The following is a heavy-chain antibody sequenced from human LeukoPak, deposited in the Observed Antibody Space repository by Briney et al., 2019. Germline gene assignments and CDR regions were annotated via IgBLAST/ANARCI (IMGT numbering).Heavy chain of an antibody. CDR2: IYYSGST. CDR3: ARTQFVVVPAAMSVYFDY. Sequence: KASETLSLTCTVSGGSISSGGYYWSWIRQHPGKGLEWIGYIYYSGSTYYNPSLKSRVTISVDTSKNRFSLKLSSVTAADTAVYYCARTQFVVVPAAMSVYFDYWGQGTLVTVSS. CDR1: GGSISSGGYY. J-gene: IGHJ4*02. V-gene: IGHV4-31*03. D-gene: IGHD2-2*01.